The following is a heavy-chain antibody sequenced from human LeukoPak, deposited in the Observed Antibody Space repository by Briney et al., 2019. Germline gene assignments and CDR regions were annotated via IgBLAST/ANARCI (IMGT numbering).Heavy chain of an antibody. CDR1: GFTVSSNY. D-gene: IGHD3-22*01. CDR2: IYVGGST. J-gene: IGHJ3*01. Sequence: GGSLRLSCAASGFTVSSNYMSWVRQAPGKGLEWVSVIYVGGSTNYSDSVKGRFTISRDNSKNTLYLQMNSLTAEDAAVYYCAVAADRRSSDAFDVWGQGTLVTVSP. CDR3: AVAADRRSSDAFDV. V-gene: IGHV3-53*01.